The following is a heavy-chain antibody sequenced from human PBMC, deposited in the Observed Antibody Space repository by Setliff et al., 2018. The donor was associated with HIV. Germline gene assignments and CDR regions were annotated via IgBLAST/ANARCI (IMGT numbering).Heavy chain of an antibody. CDR1: GDTFNNYA. Sequence: SVKVSCKASGDTFNNYAIGWVRQAPGQGLEWMGGILPVSGAANYAQKFQGRVTITADESTATFYMEMSTLRSEDTAVYYCVNLPFFYYYYMDVRGEGTPVTVSS. V-gene: IGHV1-69*13. J-gene: IGHJ6*03. CDR2: ILPVSGAA. CDR3: VNLPFFYYYYMDV.